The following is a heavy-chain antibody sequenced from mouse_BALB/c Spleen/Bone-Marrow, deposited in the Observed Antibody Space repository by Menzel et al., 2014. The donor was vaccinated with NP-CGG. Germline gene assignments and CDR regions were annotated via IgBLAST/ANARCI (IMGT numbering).Heavy chain of an antibody. CDR2: INPKHGAT. D-gene: IGHD1-1*01. CDR1: GYTLTDYY. V-gene: IGHV1-26*01. CDR3: ARSHYYGSSPSWFAY. Sequence: VQLKESGPELVKPGASVKMSCKASGYTLTDYYMKWVKESHGKSLEWVGDINPKHGATFYNQKFKVKATLTVEKFSSTAYMQLNILTSEDSAVYYYARSHYYGSSPSWFAYWGQGTLVTVSA. J-gene: IGHJ3*01.